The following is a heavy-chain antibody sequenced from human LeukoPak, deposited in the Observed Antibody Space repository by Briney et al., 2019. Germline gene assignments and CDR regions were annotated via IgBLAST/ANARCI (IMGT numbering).Heavy chain of an antibody. CDR3: ARDGYYYDSSVYSQEAFDI. CDR1: GFAFSSYT. CDR2: ISSSSRHI. V-gene: IGHV3-21*01. Sequence: GGSLRLSCAASGFAFSSYTMNWVRQAPGEGLEWVSSISSSSRHIYYADSVKGRFTRDREDAKNSLYLQMNSLRAEDTAVYYCARDGYYYDSSVYSQEAFDIWGQGTMVTVSS. D-gene: IGHD3-22*01. J-gene: IGHJ3*02.